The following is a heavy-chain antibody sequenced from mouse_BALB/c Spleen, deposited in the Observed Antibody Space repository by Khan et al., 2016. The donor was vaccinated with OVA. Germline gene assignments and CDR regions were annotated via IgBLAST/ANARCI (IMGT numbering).Heavy chain of an antibody. J-gene: IGHJ2*01. CDR1: GYSITSGYY. D-gene: IGHD2-1*01. CDR3: ARDYYGNYYFDY. V-gene: IGHV3-6*02. Sequence: EVPLQESGPGLVKPSQSLSLTCSVTGYSITSGYYWNWIRQFPGNKLEWMGYISYDGSNNYNPSLKNRISITRDTSKNQFFLKLNSVTTEDTATYYCARDYYGNYYFDYWGQGTTLTVSS. CDR2: ISYDGSN.